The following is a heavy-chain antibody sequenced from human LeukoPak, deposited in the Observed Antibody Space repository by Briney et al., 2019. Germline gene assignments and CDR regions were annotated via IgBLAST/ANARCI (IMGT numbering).Heavy chain of an antibody. CDR3: ARGRYQLLGAYNWFDP. Sequence: PSETLSLTCTVSGGSISSSSYYWGWIRQPPGKGLEWIGYIYYSGSTYYNPSFKSRVTISVDTSKNQFSLKLSSVTAADTAVYYCARGRYQLLGAYNWFDPWGQGTLVTVSS. V-gene: IGHV4-30-4*08. D-gene: IGHD2-2*01. CDR2: IYYSGST. J-gene: IGHJ5*02. CDR1: GGSISSSSYY.